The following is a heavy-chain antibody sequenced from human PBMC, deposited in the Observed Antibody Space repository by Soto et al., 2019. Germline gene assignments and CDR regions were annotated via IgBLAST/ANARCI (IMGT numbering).Heavy chain of an antibody. CDR1: GFSLTTSGVG. CDR3: AHRVLRAVFGLVATTAIYFDF. V-gene: IGHV2-5*02. D-gene: IGHD3-3*01. J-gene: IGHJ4*02. CDR2: ISWDDDK. Sequence: QITLNESGPTVVKPTETLTLTCTFSGFSLTTSGVGVGWVRQSPGKAPEWLACISWDDDKRYSTSLKSRLTITKETSKKQVVLTMANVDPADTATYYCAHRVLRAVFGLVATTAIYFDFWGQGTPVVVSS.